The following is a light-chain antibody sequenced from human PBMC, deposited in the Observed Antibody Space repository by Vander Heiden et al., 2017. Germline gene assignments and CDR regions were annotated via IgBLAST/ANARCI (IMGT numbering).Light chain of an antibody. CDR3: QQYNRYSRT. V-gene: IGKV1-5*01. Sequence: DIQLTQSPSTLSASVGDRVTITCRASQSISSWLAWYQQKPGKAPKLLIYDASSLQSGVPSRFSGSGSGTYFSLTSSSLQSDDFATYYCQQYNRYSRTFGQGTKVEIK. CDR2: DAS. J-gene: IGKJ1*01. CDR1: QSISSW.